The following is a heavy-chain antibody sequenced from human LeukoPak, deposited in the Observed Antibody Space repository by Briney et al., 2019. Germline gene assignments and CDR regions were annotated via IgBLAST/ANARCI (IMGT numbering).Heavy chain of an antibody. D-gene: IGHD6-19*01. CDR3: AKDLAYSSGCGFDY. Sequence: GGSLRLSCAASGFTFSSYWMSWVRQAPGKGLEWVANIKQDGSEKYYVDSVKGRFTISRDNAKNSLYLQMNSLRAEDTAVYYCAKDLAYSSGCGFDYWGQGTLVTVSS. V-gene: IGHV3-7*03. J-gene: IGHJ4*02. CDR1: GFTFSSYW. CDR2: IKQDGSEK.